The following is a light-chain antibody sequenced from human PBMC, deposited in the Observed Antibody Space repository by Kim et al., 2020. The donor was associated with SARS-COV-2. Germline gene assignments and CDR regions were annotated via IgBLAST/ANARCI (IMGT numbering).Light chain of an antibody. CDR1: QDIRND. J-gene: IGKJ5*01. Sequence: ASVGDRVTITCRASQDIRNDLGWYQQNLGRAPKRLIYGASSLQSGVPSRFSGSGSGTEFTLTISSLQPEDFATYFCLQHNTYPITFDQGTRLEIK. V-gene: IGKV1-17*01. CDR2: GAS. CDR3: LQHNTYPIT.